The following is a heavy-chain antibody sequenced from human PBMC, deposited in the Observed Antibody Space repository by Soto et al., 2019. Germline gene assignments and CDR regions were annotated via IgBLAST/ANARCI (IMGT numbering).Heavy chain of an antibody. D-gene: IGHD3-10*01. CDR3: ARGQQVTRKRGVQGFDL. V-gene: IGHV3-53*02. CDR2: LYSGGTT. CDR1: GISVSSNY. J-gene: IGHJ4*02. Sequence: EVQLVETGGGLIQPGGSLRLSCVVSGISVSSNYMSWVRQAPGKGLEWVSLLYSGGTTYYADSVKGRFTISRDNSKSTLFLQMNSLKTDDTAVYSCARGQQVTRKRGVQGFDLWGQGTLVTVSS.